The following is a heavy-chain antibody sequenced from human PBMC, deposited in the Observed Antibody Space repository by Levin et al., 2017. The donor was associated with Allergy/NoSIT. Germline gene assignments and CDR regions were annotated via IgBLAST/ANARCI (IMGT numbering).Heavy chain of an antibody. CDR3: ARWWLASLDY. V-gene: IGHV6-1*01. Sequence: SETLSLTCAISGDSVSSNSAAWNWIRQAPARGLEWLGRTYYRSKWYNDYAVAVKSRVTIKTDTSKNQFSLQLNSVAPEDTAVFYCARWWLASLDYWGQGTLVTVSS. J-gene: IGHJ4*02. D-gene: IGHD6-19*01. CDR2: TYYRSKWYN. CDR1: GDSVSSNSAA.